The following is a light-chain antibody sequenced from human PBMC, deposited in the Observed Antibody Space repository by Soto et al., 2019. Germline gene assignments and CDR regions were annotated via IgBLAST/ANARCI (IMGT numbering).Light chain of an antibody. CDR3: HQYGTSPLT. J-gene: IGKJ4*01. CDR2: GAS. Sequence: ITLSQSPGTLSLSPGDRATLSCRASQSLTSSYLAWYQQKPGQSPRLLIYGASRRATGIPDRFSGSGSGTDFTLTITRLEPEDFAVYYCHQYGTSPLTFGGGTKV. V-gene: IGKV3-20*01. CDR1: QSLTSSY.